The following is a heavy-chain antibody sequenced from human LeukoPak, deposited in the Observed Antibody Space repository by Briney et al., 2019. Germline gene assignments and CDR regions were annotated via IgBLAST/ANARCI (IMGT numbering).Heavy chain of an antibody. CDR3: ARQAYCGGDCAYYFDY. V-gene: IGHV4-59*08. D-gene: IGHD2-21*02. CDR2: IYYSGST. J-gene: IGHJ4*02. CDR1: GGSISSYY. Sequence: SETLSLTCTVSGGSISSYYWSWIRQPPGEGLEWIGYIYYSGSTNYNPSLKSRVTISVDTSKNQFSLKLSSVTAADTAVYYCARQAYCGGDCAYYFDYWGQGTLVTVSS.